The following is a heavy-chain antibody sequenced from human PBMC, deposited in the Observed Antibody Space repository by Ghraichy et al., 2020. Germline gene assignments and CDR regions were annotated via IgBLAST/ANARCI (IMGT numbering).Heavy chain of an antibody. CDR3: ARLHDVSDYYYGMDF. CDR2: IYYSGST. J-gene: IGHJ6*02. Sequence: SETLSLTCTVSGGSISSYYWSWIRQPPGKGLEWIGYIYYSGSTNYNPSLKSRVTISVDTSKNQFSLKLSSVTAADTAVYYCARLHDVSDYYYGMDFWGQGTTVTVSS. V-gene: IGHV4-59*08. CDR1: GGSISSYY.